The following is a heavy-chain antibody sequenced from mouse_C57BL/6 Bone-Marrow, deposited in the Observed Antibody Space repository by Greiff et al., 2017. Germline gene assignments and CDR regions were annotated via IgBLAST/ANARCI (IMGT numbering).Heavy chain of an antibody. J-gene: IGHJ3*01. CDR2: IDPENGDT. V-gene: IGHV14-4*01. D-gene: IGHD1-1*01. Sequence: VQLQQSGAELVRPGASVKLSCTASGFNIKDDYMHWVKQRPEQGLEWIGWIDPENGDTEYASKFQGKATITADTTSNTAYLQLRSLTSEDTAVYYCTTRGYYYGSSYAGFAYWGQGTLVTVSA. CDR3: TTRGYYYGSSYAGFAY. CDR1: GFNIKDDY.